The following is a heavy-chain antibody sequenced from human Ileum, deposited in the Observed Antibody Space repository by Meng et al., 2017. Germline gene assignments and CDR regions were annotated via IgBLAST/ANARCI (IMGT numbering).Heavy chain of an antibody. Sequence: QVQLQESGPGLVKPSGTLPLTCAVSGGSISISNWWSWFRQPPGKGLEWIGEIYHTGGTNYNPSLKRRVTISVDKSKNQFSLEVTSVTAADTAVYYCARVRCASVSCYGDSYFDYWGQGILVTVSS. CDR2: IYHTGGT. CDR3: ARVRCASVSCYGDSYFDY. V-gene: IGHV4-4*02. CDR1: GGSISISNW. J-gene: IGHJ4*02. D-gene: IGHD2-15*01.